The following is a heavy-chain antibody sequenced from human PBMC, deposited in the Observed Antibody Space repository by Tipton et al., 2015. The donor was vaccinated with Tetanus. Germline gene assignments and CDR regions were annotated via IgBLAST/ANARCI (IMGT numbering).Heavy chain of an antibody. J-gene: IGHJ5*02. D-gene: IGHD1-1*01. V-gene: IGHV4-34*01. CDR2: INQRGT. CDR3: AVLPKHWQAPRGAP. Sequence: TLSLTCEVSGGSSSSFYWSWIRQPPGGGLEWIGEINQRGTTYNPSLNRRATISVDSSATQLSLNITSMTAVDAAVYYCAVLPKHWQAPRGAPWGQGILVTVSS. CDR1: GGSSSSFY.